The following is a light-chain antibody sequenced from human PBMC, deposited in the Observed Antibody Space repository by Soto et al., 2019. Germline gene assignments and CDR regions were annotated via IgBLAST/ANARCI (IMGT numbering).Light chain of an antibody. Sequence: RISKAPFSLSASVGYRFTITCQASRDISDYLNWYQQKPGAAPKLLIYDASNLQAGVPSRFSGSGSGTEFTFTISSLQPEDVATYYCQQYDNIPLTFGEGTKVDIK. CDR3: QQYDNIPLT. V-gene: IGKV1-33*01. CDR1: RDISDY. CDR2: DAS. J-gene: IGKJ4*01.